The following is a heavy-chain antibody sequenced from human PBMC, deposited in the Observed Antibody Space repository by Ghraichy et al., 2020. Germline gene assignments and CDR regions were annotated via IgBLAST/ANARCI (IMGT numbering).Heavy chain of an antibody. J-gene: IGHJ3*02. CDR3: ALSYDSTLLGAFDI. Sequence: SETLSLTCAVYGGSFSGYYWSWIRQPPGKGLEWIGEINHSGSTNYNPSLKSRVTISVDTSKNQFSLKLSSVTAADTAVYYCALSYDSTLLGAFDIWGQGTMVTVSS. CDR1: GGSFSGYY. V-gene: IGHV4-34*01. D-gene: IGHD3-22*01. CDR2: INHSGST.